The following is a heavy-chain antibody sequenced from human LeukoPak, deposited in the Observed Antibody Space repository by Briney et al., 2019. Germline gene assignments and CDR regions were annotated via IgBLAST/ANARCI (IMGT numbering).Heavy chain of an antibody. Sequence: ASVKVSCKASGYTFTSYDINWVRQATGQGLEWMGWMNPNSGNTGYAQKFQGRVTITRNTSISTAYMELSSLRSEDTAVYYCARADYCSSTSCPYYYYYMDVWGKGTTVTVSS. CDR2: MNPNSGNT. D-gene: IGHD2-2*01. J-gene: IGHJ6*03. V-gene: IGHV1-8*03. CDR3: ARADYCSSTSCPYYYYYMDV. CDR1: GYTFTSYD.